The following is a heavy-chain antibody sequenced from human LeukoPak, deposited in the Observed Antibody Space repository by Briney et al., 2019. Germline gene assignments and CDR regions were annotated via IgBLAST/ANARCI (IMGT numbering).Heavy chain of an antibody. Sequence: KTGGSLRLSCAASGFTFSDYYMSWIRQAPGKGLEWVSYISSSGSTIYYADSVKGRFTISRDNAKNSLYLQMNSLRAEDTAVYYCARELGYCSSTSCYARRSDYWGQGTLVTVSS. V-gene: IGHV3-11*04. CDR2: ISSSGSTI. CDR1: GFTFSDYY. J-gene: IGHJ4*02. CDR3: ARELGYCSSTSCYARRSDY. D-gene: IGHD2-2*01.